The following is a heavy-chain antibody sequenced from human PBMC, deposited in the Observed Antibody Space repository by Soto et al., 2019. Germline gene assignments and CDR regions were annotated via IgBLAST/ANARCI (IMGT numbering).Heavy chain of an antibody. CDR2: IYYSGST. CDR3: ARGRGGITIFGVVKYYYGMDV. V-gene: IGHV4-30-4*01. Sequence: PSETLSLTCTVSGGSISSGDYYWSWIRQPPGKGLEWIGYIYYSGSTYYNPSLKSRVTISVDTSKNQFSLKLSSVTAADTAVYYCARGRGGITIFGVVKYYYGMDVWGQGTTVTVSS. D-gene: IGHD3-3*01. CDR1: GGSISSGDYY. J-gene: IGHJ6*02.